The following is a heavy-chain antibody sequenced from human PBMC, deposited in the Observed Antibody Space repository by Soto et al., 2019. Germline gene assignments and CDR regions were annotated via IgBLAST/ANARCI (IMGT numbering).Heavy chain of an antibody. CDR2: SIPIFGTT. Sequence: QVQLVQSGAELKKPGSSVKVSCKASGGTFSNYAITWVRQAPGQGLEWLGRSIPIFGTTDYAQKFQGRVTITADQSTTTADMELSSLRSDDTAVYYCAKDGGREGYFGNWFDPWGQGTLVTVSS. CDR3: AKDGGREGYFGNWFDP. V-gene: IGHV1-69*15. CDR1: GGTFSNYA. J-gene: IGHJ5*02. D-gene: IGHD2-15*01.